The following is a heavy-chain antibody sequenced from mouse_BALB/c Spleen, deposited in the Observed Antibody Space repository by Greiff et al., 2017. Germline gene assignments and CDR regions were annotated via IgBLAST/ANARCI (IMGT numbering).Heavy chain of an antibody. Sequence: EVMLVESGGGLVKPGGSLKLSCAASGFTLSSYAMSWVRQTPEKRLEWVASISSGGSTYYPDSVKGRFTISRDNARNILYLQMSSLRSEDTAMYYCARDYGNDYWGQGTTLTVSS. CDR3: ARDYGNDY. V-gene: IGHV5-6-5*01. J-gene: IGHJ2*01. CDR1: GFTLSSYA. D-gene: IGHD2-1*01. CDR2: ISSGGST.